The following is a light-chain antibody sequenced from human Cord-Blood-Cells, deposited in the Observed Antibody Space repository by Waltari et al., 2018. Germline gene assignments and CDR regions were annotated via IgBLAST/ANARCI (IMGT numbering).Light chain of an antibody. J-gene: IGLJ3*02. Sequence: QSALPQPASVSGSPGQSITICTGSSSDVGSYNLVSWYLRHPGKAPKLMIYEGSKRPSGVSNRFSGSKSGNTASLTISGLQAEDEADYYCCSYAGSSTLVFGGGTKLTVL. CDR1: SSDVGSYNL. CDR2: EGS. CDR3: CSYAGSSTLV. V-gene: IGLV2-23*01.